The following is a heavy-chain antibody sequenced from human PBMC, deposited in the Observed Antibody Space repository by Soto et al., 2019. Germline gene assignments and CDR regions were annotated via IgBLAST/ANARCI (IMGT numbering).Heavy chain of an antibody. V-gene: IGHV3-30-3*01. CDR3: ARDGLPYSSSWYGPLNWFDP. J-gene: IGHJ5*02. Sequence: QVQLVESGGGVVQPGRSLRLSCAASGFTFSSYAMHWVRQAPGKGLEWVAVISYDGSNKYYADSVKGRFTISRDNSKNTPYLQMNSLRAEDTAVYYCARDGLPYSSSWYGPLNWFDPWGQGTLVTVSS. CDR1: GFTFSSYA. CDR2: ISYDGSNK. D-gene: IGHD6-13*01.